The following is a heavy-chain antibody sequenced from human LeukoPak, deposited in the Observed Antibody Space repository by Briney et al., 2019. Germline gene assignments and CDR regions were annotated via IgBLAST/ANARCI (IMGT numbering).Heavy chain of an antibody. CDR2: VNPSVGST. CDR1: GYTFTSYY. V-gene: IGHV1-46*03. D-gene: IGHD2-2*01. CDR3: ARGCSSTSCSDAFDI. J-gene: IGHJ3*02. Sequence: ASVKVSCKASGYTFTSYYMHWVRQAPGQRLEWMGIVNPSVGSTSYAQKFQGRVTMTRDTSTSTVYMELSSLRSEDTDVYYCARGCSSTSCSDAFDIWGQGTMVTVSS.